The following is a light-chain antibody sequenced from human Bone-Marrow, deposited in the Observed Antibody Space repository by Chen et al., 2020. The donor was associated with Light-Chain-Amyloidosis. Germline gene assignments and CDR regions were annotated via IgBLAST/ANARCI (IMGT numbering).Light chain of an antibody. CDR3: QQYGTSPLT. CDR2: GSS. CDR1: QTISSNY. Sequence: EIVLTQSPGTLSLSPGEGANLSCRASQTISSNYLTWYQQKFGQAPRLLIYGSSSRATGIPDRFTGSGSGTDVTLTINRLEPEDFARYYCQQYGTSPLTFGGGTKVEIQ. V-gene: IGKV3-20*01. J-gene: IGKJ4*01.